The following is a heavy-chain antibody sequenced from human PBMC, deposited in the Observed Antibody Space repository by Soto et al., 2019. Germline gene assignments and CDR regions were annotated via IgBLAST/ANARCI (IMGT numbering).Heavy chain of an antibody. CDR2: VYYSGST. CDR1: GDSITWSSCY. J-gene: IGHJ5*02. V-gene: IGHV4-39*01. Sequence: SETLSLTCTLSGDSITWSSCYWGWIRQPPGKGLEWVGDVYYSGSTYYNPSLKSRLTMSIDTSKGQFSLKMSSVTAADTGVYYCARLTSRISAASDGRRNWLDPWGPGTLVTVSS. CDR3: ARLTSRISAASDGRRNWLDP. D-gene: IGHD2-15*01.